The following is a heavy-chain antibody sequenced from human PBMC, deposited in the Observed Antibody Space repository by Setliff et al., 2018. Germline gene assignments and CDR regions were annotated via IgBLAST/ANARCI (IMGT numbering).Heavy chain of an antibody. J-gene: IGHJ6*02. CDR2: INAGNGNT. CDR1: GYTFTSYA. Sequence: ASVKVSCKASGYTFTSYAMHWVRQAPGQRLEWMGWINAGNGNTKYSQKFQGRVTMTTDTSTSTAYMELRSLRSDDTAVYYCAREVGPLWFGALDYYYYYYGMDVWGQGTTVTVSS. D-gene: IGHD3-10*01. CDR3: AREVGPLWFGALDYYYYYYGMDV. V-gene: IGHV1-3*01.